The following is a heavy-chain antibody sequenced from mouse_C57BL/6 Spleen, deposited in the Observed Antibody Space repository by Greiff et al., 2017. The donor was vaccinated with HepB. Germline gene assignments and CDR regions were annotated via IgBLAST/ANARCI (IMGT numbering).Heavy chain of an antibody. D-gene: IGHD4-1*01. CDR2: IDPSDSYT. J-gene: IGHJ2*01. Sequence: QVQLQQPGAELVKPGASVKLSCKASGYTFTSYWMQWVKQRPGQGLEWIGEIDPSDSYTNYNQKFKGKATLTVDTSSSTAYMQLSSLTSEDSAVYYCARTGTEYYFDYWGQGTTLTVSS. V-gene: IGHV1-50*01. CDR3: ARTGTEYYFDY. CDR1: GYTFTSYW.